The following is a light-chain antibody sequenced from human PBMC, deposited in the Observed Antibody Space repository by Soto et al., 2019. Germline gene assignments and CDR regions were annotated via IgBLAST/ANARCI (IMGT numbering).Light chain of an antibody. V-gene: IGKV3-11*01. CDR2: DAS. Sequence: EIVLTQSPATLSLSPGERATLSCRASQSVSSYLAWYQQKPGQAPMLLIYDASNRATGIPARFSGSGSGTDFTLTTSSLEPEDFAVYYCQQRSNWITFGQGTRLEIK. J-gene: IGKJ5*01. CDR1: QSVSSY. CDR3: QQRSNWIT.